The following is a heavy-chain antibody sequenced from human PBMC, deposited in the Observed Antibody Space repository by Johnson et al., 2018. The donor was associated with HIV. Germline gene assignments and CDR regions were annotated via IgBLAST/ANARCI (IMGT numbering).Heavy chain of an antibody. CDR2: ISSSGSTI. D-gene: IGHD6-6*01. Sequence: QVQLVESGGGLVKPGGSLRLSCAASGFTFSDYYMSWIRQAPGKGLEWVSYISSSGSTIYYADSVKGRFTISRDNSKNTLYLQMNSLRAEDTAVYYCAREASIAARFAFDICGQGTMVTVSS. CDR1: GFTFSDYY. J-gene: IGHJ3*02. CDR3: AREASIAARFAFDI. V-gene: IGHV3-11*04.